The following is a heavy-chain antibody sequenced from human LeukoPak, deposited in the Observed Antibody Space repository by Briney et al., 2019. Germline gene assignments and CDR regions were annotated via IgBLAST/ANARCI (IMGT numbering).Heavy chain of an antibody. CDR1: GFTFSSYE. D-gene: IGHD3-22*01. CDR2: ISSSGSTI. J-gene: IGHJ4*02. V-gene: IGHV3-48*03. CDR3: ARDHHAPVPHSSGYYGIDY. Sequence: PGGSLRLSCAASGFTFSSYEMNWVRQAPGKGLEWVSHISSSGSTIYYADSVKGRFTISRDNAKNSLYLQMNSLRAEDTAVYYCARDHHAPVPHSSGYYGIDYWGQGTLVTVSS.